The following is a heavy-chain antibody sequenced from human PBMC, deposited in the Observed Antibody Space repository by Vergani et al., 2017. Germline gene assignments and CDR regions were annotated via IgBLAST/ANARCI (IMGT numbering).Heavy chain of an antibody. CDR2: ISGSGGST. V-gene: IGHV3-23*01. CDR1: GFTFSSYA. CDR3: ARLNGDPFDY. J-gene: IGHJ4*02. Sequence: EVQLLESGGGLVQPGGSLRLSCAASGFTFSSYAMSWVRQAPGKGLEWVSAISGSGGSTYYADSVKGRFTISRDNAKNSLYLQMNSLRAEDTAVYYCARLNGDPFDYWGQGALVTVSS. D-gene: IGHD4-17*01.